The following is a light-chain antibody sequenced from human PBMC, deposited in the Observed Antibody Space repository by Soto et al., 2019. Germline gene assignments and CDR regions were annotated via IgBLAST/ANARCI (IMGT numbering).Light chain of an antibody. V-gene: IGKV3-15*01. CDR1: QSLSIN. CDR2: RAF. CDR3: EPYNTCALT. J-gene: IGKJ4*01. Sequence: DIGVTQSRATLSVSPGERATLSCRASQSLSINLAWYQQKPGQAPRLLIYRAFTRASVIPARVSVSGFAAVLALPISRLQSEECAVYYYEPYNTCALTVGGGTKVDIK.